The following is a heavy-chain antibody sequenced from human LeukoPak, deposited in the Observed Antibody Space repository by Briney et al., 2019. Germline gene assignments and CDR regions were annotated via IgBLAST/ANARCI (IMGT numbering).Heavy chain of an antibody. CDR2: VYHNGRT. CDR1: GGSVSSGSYY. Sequence: PSETLSLTCTVSGGSVSSGSYYWSWIRQPPGKGLEWIGEVYHNGRTVYNPSLKSRVTISVDKSNNQFSLMLNSVTAADTAIYYCARQGFGEPTTCYDYWGQGTLVTVSS. V-gene: IGHV4-39*07. J-gene: IGHJ4*02. CDR3: ARQGFGEPTTCYDY. D-gene: IGHD2-2*01.